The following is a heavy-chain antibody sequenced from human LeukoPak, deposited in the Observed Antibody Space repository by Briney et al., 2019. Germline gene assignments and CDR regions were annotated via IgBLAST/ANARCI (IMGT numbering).Heavy chain of an antibody. CDR1: GFTFSSYW. CDR3: ARVRGKAYYYYMDV. J-gene: IGHJ6*03. D-gene: IGHD3-10*01. CDR2: IKQDGSEK. Sequence: GGSLRLSCAASGFTFSSYWMSWVCQAPGKGLEWVANIKQDGSEKYYVDSVRGRFTISRDNAKNSLYLQMNGLRAEDTAVYYCARVRGKAYYYYMDVWGKGTTVTVSS. V-gene: IGHV3-7*01.